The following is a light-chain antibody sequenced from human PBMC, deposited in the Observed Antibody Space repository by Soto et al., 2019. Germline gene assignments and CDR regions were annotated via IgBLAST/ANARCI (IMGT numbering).Light chain of an antibody. CDR3: QQRSNWPTWT. J-gene: IGKJ1*01. Sequence: EIVLTQSQATLSLSPGERATLSCRASQSVSSYLAWYQQKPGQAPRLLIYDASNRATGIPARFSGSGFGTDFTLTIISLEPEDFAVYYCQQRSNWPTWTFGQGTKV. V-gene: IGKV3-11*01. CDR1: QSVSSY. CDR2: DAS.